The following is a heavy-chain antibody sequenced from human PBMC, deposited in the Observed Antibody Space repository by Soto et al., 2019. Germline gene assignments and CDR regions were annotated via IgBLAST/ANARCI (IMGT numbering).Heavy chain of an antibody. D-gene: IGHD2-15*01. CDR3: ARGGGYCSGGSCYPHPEIWFDP. CDR2: MNPNSGNT. Sequence: ASVKVSCKASGYTFTSYDINWVRQATGQGLEWMGWMNPNSGNTGYAQKFQGRVTMTRNTSISTAYMELSSLRSEDTAVYYCARGGGYCSGGSCYPHPEIWFDPWGQGTLVTVSS. V-gene: IGHV1-8*01. J-gene: IGHJ5*02. CDR1: GYTFTSYD.